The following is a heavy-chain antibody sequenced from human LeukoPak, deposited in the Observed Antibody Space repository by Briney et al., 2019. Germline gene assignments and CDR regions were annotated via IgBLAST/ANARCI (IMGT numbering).Heavy chain of an antibody. D-gene: IGHD6-13*01. CDR2: LYWDDDK. Sequence: SGPTLVKPTQTLTLTCTFSGFSLTTSAVGVGWIRQPPGKALEWLALLYWDDDKRYSPSLKTRLTITKDTSRNQVVLTMTNMDPVDTATYYSAHRWVGTSWYWVYFDYCGQGTLVTVSS. J-gene: IGHJ4*02. V-gene: IGHV2-5*02. CDR1: GFSLTTSAVG. CDR3: AHRWVGTSWYWVYFDY.